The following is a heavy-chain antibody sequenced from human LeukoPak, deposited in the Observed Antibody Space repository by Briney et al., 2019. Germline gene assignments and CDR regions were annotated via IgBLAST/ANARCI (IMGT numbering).Heavy chain of an antibody. D-gene: IGHD6-19*01. CDR1: GGSFSGYY. CDR2: IDHSGST. Sequence: SETLSLTCAVYGGSFSGYYWSWIRQPPGKGLEWIGEIDHSGSTNYNPPLKSRVTISVDTSKNQFSLKLSSVTAADTAVYYCATAPEDSSGYIDYWGQGTLVTVSS. J-gene: IGHJ4*02. V-gene: IGHV4-34*01. CDR3: ATAPEDSSGYIDY.